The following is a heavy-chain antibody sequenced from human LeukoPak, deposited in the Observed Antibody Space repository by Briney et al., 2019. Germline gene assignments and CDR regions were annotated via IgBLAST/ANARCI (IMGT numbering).Heavy chain of an antibody. CDR1: GFPFSNYW. CDR3: VRDRGYSTFDY. V-gene: IGHV3-7*01. CDR2: MKEDGGEI. Sequence: GSLRLSCAGSGFPFSNYWMAWVRPAPGKGLEWVANMKEDGGEINYVDSVKGRFTISRDNAKNSLDLQMNSLRVDDTAVYYCVRDRGYSTFDYWGQGTLVIVSS. J-gene: IGHJ4*02. D-gene: IGHD4-23*01.